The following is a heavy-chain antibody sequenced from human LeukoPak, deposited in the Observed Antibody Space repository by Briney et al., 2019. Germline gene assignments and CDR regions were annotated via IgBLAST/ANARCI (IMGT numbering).Heavy chain of an antibody. V-gene: IGHV4-39*01. CDR1: GASVSSSSYC. CDR2: IYYSGTT. D-gene: IGHD4-17*01. J-gene: IGHJ1*01. CDR3: ARQGHDDYGDLKD. Sequence: SETLSLTCTVSGASVSSSSYCWGWIRQPPGKGLEWIGSIYYSGTTYYNPSLKSRVTISVDTSKNQFSLQLSSVTAADTAVYYCARQGHDDYGDLKDWGQGTLVTVSS.